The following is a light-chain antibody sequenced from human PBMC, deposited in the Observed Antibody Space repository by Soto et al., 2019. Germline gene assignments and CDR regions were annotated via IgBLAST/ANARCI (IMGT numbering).Light chain of an antibody. CDR1: SSTVGISH. V-gene: IGLV1-47*01. J-gene: IGLJ1*01. CDR2: KNT. Sequence: QSVLTPLAPASGTPGQRVTISGSGYSSTVGISHVYWYQKFPGMASKLLISKNTQRPSAVPDRFSVSQSGTSASLAINGLRSEDEGDDYRTAWDGNCSSYVFGSGTKV. CDR3: TAWDGNCSSYV.